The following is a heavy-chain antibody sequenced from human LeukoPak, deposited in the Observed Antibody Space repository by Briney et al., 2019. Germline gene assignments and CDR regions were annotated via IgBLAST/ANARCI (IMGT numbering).Heavy chain of an antibody. Sequence: PGGSLRLSCAASGFTFSSYSMNWVRQAPGKGLEWVSSISSSSSYIYYADSVKGRFTISRDNSKNTLFLQMNSLRAEDTALYYCARLSTVVNPFDYWGQGTLVTVSS. J-gene: IGHJ4*02. D-gene: IGHD4-23*01. V-gene: IGHV3-21*04. CDR1: GFTFSSYS. CDR2: ISSSSSYI. CDR3: ARLSTVVNPFDY.